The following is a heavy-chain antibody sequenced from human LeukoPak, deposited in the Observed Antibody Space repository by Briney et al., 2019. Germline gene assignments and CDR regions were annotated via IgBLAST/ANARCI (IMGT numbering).Heavy chain of an antibody. CDR3: ARGRLNHYYGSGSIFDY. CDR2: INHSGST. D-gene: IGHD3-10*01. J-gene: IGHJ4*02. CDR1: GGSFSGYY. Sequence: SETLSLTRAVYGGSFSGYYWSWIRQPPGKGLEWIGEINHSGSTNYNPSLKSRVTISVDTSKNQFSLKLSSVTAADTAVYYCARGRLNHYYGSGSIFDYWGQGTLVTVSS. V-gene: IGHV4-34*01.